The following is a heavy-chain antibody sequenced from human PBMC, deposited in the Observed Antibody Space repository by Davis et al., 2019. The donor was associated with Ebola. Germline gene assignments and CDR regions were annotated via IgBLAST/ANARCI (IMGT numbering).Heavy chain of an antibody. J-gene: IGHJ4*02. CDR1: GFTFSDYY. D-gene: IGHD1-26*01. CDR2: ISSSGRTI. CDR3: ARIGSPRIVGPTLDY. Sequence: PGGSLRLSCAASGFTFSDYYMSWIRQAPGKGPEWVSYISSSGRTIYYADSVEGRFTISRDNARNSLYLQMNSLRAEDTAVYYCARIGSPRIVGPTLDYWGQGTLVTVSS. V-gene: IGHV3-11*01.